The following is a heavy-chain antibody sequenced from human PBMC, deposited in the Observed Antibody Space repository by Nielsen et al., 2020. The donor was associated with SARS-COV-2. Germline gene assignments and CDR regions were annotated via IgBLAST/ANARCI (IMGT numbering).Heavy chain of an antibody. D-gene: IGHD5-24*01. CDR1: GFTVSSNY. Sequence: GESLKISCAASGFTVSSNYMSWVRQAPGKGLEWVSVIYSGGSTYYADSVKGRFTISRDNSKNTLYLQMNSLRAKDTAVYYCARSEGPYKYFDPWGQGTLVTVSS. J-gene: IGHJ5*02. CDR3: ARSEGPYKYFDP. V-gene: IGHV3-53*01. CDR2: IYSGGST.